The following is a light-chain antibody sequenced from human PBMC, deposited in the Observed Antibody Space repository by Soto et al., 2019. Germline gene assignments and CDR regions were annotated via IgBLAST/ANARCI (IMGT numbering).Light chain of an antibody. V-gene: IGLV2-8*01. CDR3: SSYGGYDNLI. J-gene: IGLJ2*01. Sequence: QSALTQPPSASGSPGQSVTISCSGTSNDLGGFNYVSWYQQHPGKAPKLIIYEVTERPSGVPDRFSGSKSGNTASLTVSGLQAEAEADYYCSSYGGYDNLIFGGGTQLTVL. CDR2: EVT. CDR1: SNDLGGFNY.